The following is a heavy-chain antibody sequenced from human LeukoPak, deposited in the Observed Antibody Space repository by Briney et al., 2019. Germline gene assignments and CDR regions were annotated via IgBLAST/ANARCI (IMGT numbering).Heavy chain of an antibody. CDR2: INHSGST. V-gene: IGHV4-34*01. D-gene: IGHD6-19*01. J-gene: IGHJ4*02. CDR1: GGSFSGYY. CDR3: AIGGGSSGYYFDY. Sequence: SETLSLTCAVYGGSFSGYYWSWIRQPPGKGLEWIGEINHSGSTNYNPSLKSRVTISVDTSKNQFSLKLTSVTAADTAVYYCAIGGGSSGYYFDYWGQGTLVTVSS.